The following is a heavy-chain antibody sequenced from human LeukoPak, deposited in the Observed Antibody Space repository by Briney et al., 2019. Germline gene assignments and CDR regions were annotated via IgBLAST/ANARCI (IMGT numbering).Heavy chain of an antibody. V-gene: IGHV3-7*01. CDR3: ATIDEGSYSAFDI. Sequence: PGGSLRLSCAASGFTFSSYWMSWVRQAPGKGLEWVANIKQDGSEKYYVDSVKGRFTISRDNAKNSLYLQMNSLRAEDTAVYYCATIDEGSYSAFDIWGQGTMVTVSS. J-gene: IGHJ3*02. CDR1: GFTFSSYW. D-gene: IGHD1-26*01. CDR2: IKQDGSEK.